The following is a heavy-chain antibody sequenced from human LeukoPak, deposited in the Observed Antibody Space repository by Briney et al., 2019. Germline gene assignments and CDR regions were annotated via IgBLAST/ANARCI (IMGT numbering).Heavy chain of an antibody. J-gene: IGHJ4*02. CDR3: ARKHYYNSSGFFPPMDY. Sequence: GGSLRLSCAASGFTASSNSMSWVRQAPGKGLEWVSVMYSGGSTFYADSVKGRFTISRDNSKNTLYLQMNSLRAEDTAVYYCARKHYYNSSGFFPPMDYWGQGTLVTVSS. CDR1: GFTASSNS. V-gene: IGHV3-66*01. D-gene: IGHD3-22*01. CDR2: MYSGGST.